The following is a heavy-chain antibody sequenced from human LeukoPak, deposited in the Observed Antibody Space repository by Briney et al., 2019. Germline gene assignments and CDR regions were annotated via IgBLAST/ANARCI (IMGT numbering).Heavy chain of an antibody. Sequence: GGSLRLSCAASGFSISNSAMSWVRQAPGKGLEWVSLIVASSGSTFYADSVKGRFTISRDNSKNTLYLQMNSLRAEDTAVYYCAKEIVVPAANPWGQGTLVTVSS. CDR1: GFSISNSA. V-gene: IGHV3-23*01. CDR2: IVASSGST. D-gene: IGHD2-2*01. J-gene: IGHJ5*02. CDR3: AKEIVVPAANP.